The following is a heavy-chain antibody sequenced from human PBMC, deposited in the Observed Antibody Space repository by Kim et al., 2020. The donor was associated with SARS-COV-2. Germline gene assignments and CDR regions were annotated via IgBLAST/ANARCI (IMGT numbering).Heavy chain of an antibody. Sequence: GRFTISRDNAKNSLYLKMNSLRAEDTAVYYCAREGVGATSVRYYYYGMDVWGQGTTVTVSS. V-gene: IGHV3-11*05. CDR3: AREGVGATSVRYYYYGMDV. J-gene: IGHJ6*02. D-gene: IGHD1-26*01.